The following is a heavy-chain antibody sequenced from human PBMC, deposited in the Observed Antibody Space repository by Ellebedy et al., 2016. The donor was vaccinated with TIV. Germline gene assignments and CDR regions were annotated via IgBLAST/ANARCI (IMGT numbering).Heavy chain of an antibody. J-gene: IGHJ4*02. V-gene: IGHV4-59*08. CDR2: ISNTGST. CDR3: ARHVYSYGLSPSFDY. CDR1: GGSISGYY. D-gene: IGHD5-18*01. Sequence: MPSETLSLTCTLSGGSISGYYWSWIRRPPGKGLEWIAFISNTGSTSYNPSLKSRVTISVHTSKNQLSLNLRTVTATDTAVYYCARHVYSYGLSPSFDYWGQGTLVTVSS.